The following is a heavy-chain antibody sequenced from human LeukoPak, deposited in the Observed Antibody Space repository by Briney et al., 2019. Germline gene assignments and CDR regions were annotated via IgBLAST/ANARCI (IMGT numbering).Heavy chain of an antibody. D-gene: IGHD6-6*01. J-gene: IGHJ6*02. CDR2: IYYSGNT. CDR3: ARDKVSVYYYGMDV. CDR1: NGSIISYY. Sequence: SETLSLTCTVSNGSIISYYWSWIRQPPGKGLEWIGYIYYSGNTNYNPSLKSRVTISVDTSKNQFSLKLTSVTAADTAVYYCARDKVSVYYYGMDVWGQGTTVIVSS. V-gene: IGHV4-59*01.